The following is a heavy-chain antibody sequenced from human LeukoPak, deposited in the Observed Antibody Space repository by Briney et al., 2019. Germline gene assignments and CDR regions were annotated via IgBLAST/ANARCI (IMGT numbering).Heavy chain of an antibody. J-gene: IGHJ4*02. D-gene: IGHD5-24*01. Sequence: SETLSLTCAVYGGSFSGYYWSWIRQPPGKGLEWIGEINHSGSTNYNPSIKSRVTISVDTSKNQFSLKLSSVTAADTAVYYCARGGWLQRGNYWGQGTLVTVSS. CDR3: ARGGWLQRGNY. V-gene: IGHV4-34*01. CDR1: GGSFSGYY. CDR2: INHSGST.